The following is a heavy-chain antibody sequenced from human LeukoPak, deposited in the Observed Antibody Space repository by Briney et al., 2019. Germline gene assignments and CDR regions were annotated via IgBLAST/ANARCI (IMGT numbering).Heavy chain of an antibody. CDR2: IIPIFGTA. CDR1: GGTFSSYA. CDR3: ARVEGYCSGGSCYLDY. V-gene: IGHV1-69*06. Sequence: SVKVSCKASGGTFSSYAISWVRQAPGQGLEWMGGIIPIFGTANYAQKFQGRVTITADKSTSTAYMELSSLRSEDTAVYYCARVEGYCSGGSCYLDYWAQGTLVTVSS. D-gene: IGHD2-15*01. J-gene: IGHJ4*02.